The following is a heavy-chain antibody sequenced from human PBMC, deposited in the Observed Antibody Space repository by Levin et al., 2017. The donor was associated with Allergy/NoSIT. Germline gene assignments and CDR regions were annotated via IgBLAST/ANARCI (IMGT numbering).Heavy chain of an antibody. Sequence: AGGSLRLSCAASGFTFGSYWMHWVRQVPGKGLVWVSRINSDGSSTTYADSVKGRFTISRDNAKNTLYLQMNSLRAEDTAVYYCARDSDYDFWFWDQGTLVTVSS. D-gene: IGHD3-3*01. V-gene: IGHV3-74*01. J-gene: IGHJ4*02. CDR2: INSDGSST. CDR1: GFTFGSYW. CDR3: ARDSDYDFWF.